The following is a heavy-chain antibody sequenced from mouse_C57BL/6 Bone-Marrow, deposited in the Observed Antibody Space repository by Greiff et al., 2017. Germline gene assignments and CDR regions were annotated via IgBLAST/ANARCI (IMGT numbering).Heavy chain of an antibody. CDR1: GYAFTNYL. CDR3: ARGYYWFAY. V-gene: IGHV1-54*01. D-gene: IGHD1-1*01. CDR2: INPGSGGT. Sequence: VQLQESGAELVRPGTSVKVSCKASGYAFTNYLIEWVKQRPGQGLEWIGVINPGSGGTKYNEKFKGKATLTADKSSSTAYMQRSSLTSEESAVYFCARGYYWFAYWGQGTLVTVSA. J-gene: IGHJ3*01.